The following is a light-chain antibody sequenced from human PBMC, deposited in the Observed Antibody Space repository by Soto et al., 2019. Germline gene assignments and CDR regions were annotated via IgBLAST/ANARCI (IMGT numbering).Light chain of an antibody. CDR2: DAS. V-gene: IGKV1-5*01. Sequence: DIQLTQSPSTLSASVGDRVTITCRASQCIRYALAWYQQEPGKAPKVLVYDASILASGVSSRFSGSGSGTEFTLTISGLRPDDFVEYYCQQYDNYSWTFGQGTKV. CDR1: QCIRYA. CDR3: QQYDNYSWT. J-gene: IGKJ1*01.